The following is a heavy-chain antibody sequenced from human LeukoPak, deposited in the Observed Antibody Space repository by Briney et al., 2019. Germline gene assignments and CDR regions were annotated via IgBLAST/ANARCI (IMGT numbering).Heavy chain of an antibody. Sequence: SETLSVTCTGSGDSISSYYWSWIRQPAGKGLEWIGRIYSSGSTNYNPSLKRRVSMSADTSKNQFSLWLTSVTAADTAVYYCARDVPKTRDYFGSEYYYKRGDWFDPWGQGTLVTVSS. CDR1: GDSISSYY. D-gene: IGHD3-10*01. V-gene: IGHV4-4*07. J-gene: IGHJ5*02. CDR2: IYSSGST. CDR3: ARDVPKTRDYFGSEYYYKRGDWFDP.